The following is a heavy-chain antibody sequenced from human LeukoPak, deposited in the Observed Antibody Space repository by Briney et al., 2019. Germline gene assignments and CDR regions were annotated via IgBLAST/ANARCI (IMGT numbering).Heavy chain of an antibody. J-gene: IGHJ4*02. V-gene: IGHV1-69*04. CDR2: IIPILGIA. CDR1: GGTFSSYA. D-gene: IGHD2-21*02. Sequence: GASVKVSCKASGGTFSSYAISWVRQAPGQGLEWMGRIIPILGIANYAQKFQGRVTITVDKSTSTAYMELSSLRSEDTAVYYCARASLPIVVVTEINDYWGQGTLVTVSS. CDR3: ARASLPIVVVTEINDY.